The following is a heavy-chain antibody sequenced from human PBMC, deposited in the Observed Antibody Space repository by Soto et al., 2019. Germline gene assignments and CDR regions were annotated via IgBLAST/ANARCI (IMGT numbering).Heavy chain of an antibody. J-gene: IGHJ4*02. CDR2: ISSDGSNQ. Sequence: QVQLVESGGGVVQPGRSLRLSCAASGFTFSNYGMHWVRQAPGKGLEWVAVISSDGSNQYNADSVKGRFTISRENSKKTLYLQMNSLRPEDTAVYFCAKDRQGSGTYFRGSPPPDYWGQGTLVTVSS. D-gene: IGHD1-26*01. CDR3: AKDRQGSGTYFRGSPPPDY. V-gene: IGHV3-30*18. CDR1: GFTFSNYG.